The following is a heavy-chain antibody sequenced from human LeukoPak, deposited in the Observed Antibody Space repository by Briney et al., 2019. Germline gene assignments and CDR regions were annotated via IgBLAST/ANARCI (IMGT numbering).Heavy chain of an antibody. CDR3: AIMTFPLED. CDR1: GFTFSNYE. Sequence: GGSLRLSCAASGFTFSNYEMNWVRQAPGKGLEWISYISSNGRTTYYADSVRGRFTISRDNTKESVYLQMNSLGVEDTTVYYCAIMTFPLEDWGQGTLVTVSS. CDR2: ISSNGRTT. D-gene: IGHD2-8*01. V-gene: IGHV3-48*03. J-gene: IGHJ4*02.